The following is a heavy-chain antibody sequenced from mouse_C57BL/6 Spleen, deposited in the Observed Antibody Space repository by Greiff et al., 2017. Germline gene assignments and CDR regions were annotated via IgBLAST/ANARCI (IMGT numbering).Heavy chain of an antibody. CDR1: GFTFSSYA. CDR2: ISDGGSYT. CDR3: AREGYYGSSLYYAMDY. D-gene: IGHD1-1*01. V-gene: IGHV5-4*01. Sequence: EVQRVESGGGLVKPGGSLKLSCAASGFTFSSYAMSWVRQTPEKRLEWVATISDGGSYTYYPDNVKGRFTISRDNAKNNLYLQMSHLKSEDTAMYYCAREGYYGSSLYYAMDYWGQGTSVTVSS. J-gene: IGHJ4*01.